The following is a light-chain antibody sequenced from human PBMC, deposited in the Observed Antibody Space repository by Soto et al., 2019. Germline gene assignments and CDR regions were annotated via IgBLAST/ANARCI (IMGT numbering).Light chain of an antibody. CDR3: QQYNSYSRT. CDR1: QSISSW. CDR2: KAS. J-gene: IGKJ1*01. Sequence: DIQMTQSPSTLSASVGERVPITCRASQSISSWLAWYQQKPGKAPKLLIYKASSLESGVPSRFSGSGSGTEFTLTISSLQPDEFATYYCQQYNSYSRTVGQGTKVEIK. V-gene: IGKV1-5*03.